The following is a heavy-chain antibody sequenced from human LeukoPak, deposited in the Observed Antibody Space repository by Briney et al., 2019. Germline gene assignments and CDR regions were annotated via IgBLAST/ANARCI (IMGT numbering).Heavy chain of an antibody. J-gene: IGHJ3*02. CDR3: ARHVFAARDAFDI. CDR2: IYYSGST. CDR1: GGSISSYY. Sequence: SETLSLTCTVSGGSISSYYWSWIRQPPGKELESIGYIYYSGSTNYNPSLKSRVTISVDTSKNQFSLKLGSVTAADTAVYYCARHVFAARDAFDIWGQGTMVTVSS. V-gene: IGHV4-59*08. D-gene: IGHD6-6*01.